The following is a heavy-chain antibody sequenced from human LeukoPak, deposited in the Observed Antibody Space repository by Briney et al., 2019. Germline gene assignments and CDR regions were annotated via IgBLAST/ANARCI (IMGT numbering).Heavy chain of an antibody. D-gene: IGHD4-4*01. CDR1: GGSFSGYY. J-gene: IGHJ4*02. CDR2: INHSGGI. V-gene: IGHV4-34*01. CDR3: ARGLRYSNYLQQGSDWLY. Sequence: SETLSLTCAVYGGSFSGYYWSWIRQPPGKGLEWIGEINHSGGINYNPSLKSRVTISVDTSKNQFSLKLSSVTAADTAVYYCARGLRYSNYLQQGSDWLYWGQGTLVTVSS.